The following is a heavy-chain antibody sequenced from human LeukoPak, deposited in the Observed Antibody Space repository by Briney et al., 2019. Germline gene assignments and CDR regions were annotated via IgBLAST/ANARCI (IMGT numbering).Heavy chain of an antibody. CDR1: GDSITGYH. Sequence: KPSETLSLTCTVSGDSITGYHWSWLRQPPGKGLEWIGYIFDSGSTNYNPSLKSRFTISLDTSKNQFSLRLRSVTAADTAVYYCARHSGLPFYFDFWGQGTLVTASS. CDR2: IFDSGST. V-gene: IGHV4-59*08. J-gene: IGHJ4*02. CDR3: ARHSGLPFYFDF. D-gene: IGHD3/OR15-3a*01.